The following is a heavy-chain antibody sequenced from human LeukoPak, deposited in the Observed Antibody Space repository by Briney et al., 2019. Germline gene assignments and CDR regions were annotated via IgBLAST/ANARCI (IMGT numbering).Heavy chain of an antibody. CDR1: GFTFSSYG. CDR2: IWYDGSNK. CDR3: ASTEGYMIVSDYGMDV. V-gene: IGHV3-33*01. Sequence: GGSLRLSCAASGFTFSSYGMHWVRQAPGKGLEWVAVIWYDGSNKYYADSVKGRFTISRDNSKNTLYLQMNSLRAEDTAVYYCASTEGYMIVSDYGMDVWGQGTTVTVSS. D-gene: IGHD3-22*01. J-gene: IGHJ6*02.